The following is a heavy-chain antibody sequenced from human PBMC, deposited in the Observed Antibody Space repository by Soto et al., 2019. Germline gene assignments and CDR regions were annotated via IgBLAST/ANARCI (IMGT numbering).Heavy chain of an antibody. V-gene: IGHV1-69*06. Sequence: SVKVSCKASGGTFSSYAISWVRQAPGQGLEWMGGIIPIFGTANYAQKFQGRVTITADKSTSTAYMELSSLRSEDTAVYYCARDYSHSGIAARLGMDVWGQGTTVTVSS. J-gene: IGHJ6*02. D-gene: IGHD6-6*01. CDR3: ARDYSHSGIAARLGMDV. CDR1: GGTFSSYA. CDR2: IIPIFGTA.